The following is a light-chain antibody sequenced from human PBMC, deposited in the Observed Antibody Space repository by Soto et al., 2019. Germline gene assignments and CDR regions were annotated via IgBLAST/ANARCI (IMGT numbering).Light chain of an antibody. CDR2: GAS. V-gene: IGKV3-20*01. CDR3: QQYGSSPQT. CDR1: QSVRSNC. Sequence: EIVLTQSPGTLSLSPGERATLSCRASQSVRSNCLAWYQQKPDQAPRLLIYGASSRATGIPDMFSGSGSGKDFSLTISRLEPEDFAVYYCQQYGSSPQTFGQGTKVDIK. J-gene: IGKJ1*01.